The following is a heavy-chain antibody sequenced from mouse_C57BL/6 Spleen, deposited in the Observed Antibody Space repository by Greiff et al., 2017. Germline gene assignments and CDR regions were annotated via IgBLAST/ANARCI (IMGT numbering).Heavy chain of an antibody. Sequence: DVMLVESGGGLVKPGGSLKLSCAASGFTFSSYTMSWVRQTPEKRLEWVATISGGGGNTYYPDSVKGRFTISRDNAKNTLYLQMSSLRSEDTALYYCARAYYSNYYYFDYWGQGTTLTVSS. CDR1: GFTFSSYT. V-gene: IGHV5-9*01. J-gene: IGHJ2*01. CDR2: ISGGGGNT. D-gene: IGHD2-5*01. CDR3: ARAYYSNYYYFDY.